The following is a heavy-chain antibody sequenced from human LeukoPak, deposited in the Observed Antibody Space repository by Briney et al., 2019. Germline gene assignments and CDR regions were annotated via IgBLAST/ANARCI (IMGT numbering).Heavy chain of an antibody. V-gene: IGHV1-69*04. CDR1: GYTFTGYY. J-gene: IGHJ4*02. D-gene: IGHD3-3*01. Sequence: ASVKVSCKASGYTFTGYYMHWVRQAPGQGLEWMGRIIPILGIANYAQKFQGRVTITADKSTSTAYMELRSLRSDDTAVYYCARDTKGDFWSGYYREFDYWGQGTLVTVSS. CDR3: ARDTKGDFWSGYYREFDY. CDR2: IIPILGIA.